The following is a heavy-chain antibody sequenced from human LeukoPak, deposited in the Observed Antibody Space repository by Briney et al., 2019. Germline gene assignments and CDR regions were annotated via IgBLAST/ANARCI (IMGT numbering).Heavy chain of an antibody. CDR1: GFTFSSYG. CDR3: AREQLWPTYFDY. V-gene: IGHV3-30*02. CDR2: IRYDGSNK. J-gene: IGHJ4*02. Sequence: PGGSLRLSCAASGFTFSSYGMHWVRQAPGKGLEWVAFIRYDGSNKYYADSVKGRFTISRDNSKNTLYLQMNSLRAEDTAVYYCAREQLWPTYFDYWGQGTLVTVSS. D-gene: IGHD5-18*01.